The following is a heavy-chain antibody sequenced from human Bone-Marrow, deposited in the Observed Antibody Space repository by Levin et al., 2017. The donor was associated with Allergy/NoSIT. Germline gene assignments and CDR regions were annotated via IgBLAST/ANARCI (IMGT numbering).Heavy chain of an antibody. CDR1: GYSFTSYW. J-gene: IGHJ3*02. CDR2: IYPGDSDT. Sequence: GESLKISCKGSGYSFTSYWIGWVRQMPGKGLEWMGIIYPGDSDTRYSPSFQGQVTISADKSISTAYLQWSSLKASDTAMYYCASHFTGYSSRPHAFDIWGQGTMVTVSS. V-gene: IGHV5-51*01. D-gene: IGHD6-13*01. CDR3: ASHFTGYSSRPHAFDI.